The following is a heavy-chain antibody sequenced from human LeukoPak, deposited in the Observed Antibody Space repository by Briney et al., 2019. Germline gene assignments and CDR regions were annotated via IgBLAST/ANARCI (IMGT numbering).Heavy chain of an antibody. D-gene: IGHD6-13*01. CDR2: IKTDGSLI. V-gene: IGHV3-7*03. Sequence: PGGSLRLSCVASGFTFSSYWMTWVRQAPGKGLEWVANIKTDGSLIYYVDSVKGRFTISRDNAKNSLYLQMNSLRAEDTAVYYCAKFKLQQLIVSYFDYWGQGTLVTVSS. CDR3: AKFKLQQLIVSYFDY. CDR1: GFTFSSYW. J-gene: IGHJ4*02.